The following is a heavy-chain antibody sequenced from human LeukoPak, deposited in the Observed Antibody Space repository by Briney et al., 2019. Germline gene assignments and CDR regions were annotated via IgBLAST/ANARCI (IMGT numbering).Heavy chain of an antibody. Sequence: GSSVKVSCKASGGTFSSYAISWVRQAPGQGLEWMGGIIPIFGTANYAQKFQGRVTITADESTSTAYMELSSLRSEDTAVYYCARQGQAYDILTGYYYYYYYYMDVWDKGTTVTISS. J-gene: IGHJ6*03. D-gene: IGHD3-9*01. V-gene: IGHV1-69*01. CDR3: ARQGQAYDILTGYYYYYYYYMDV. CDR1: GGTFSSYA. CDR2: IIPIFGTA.